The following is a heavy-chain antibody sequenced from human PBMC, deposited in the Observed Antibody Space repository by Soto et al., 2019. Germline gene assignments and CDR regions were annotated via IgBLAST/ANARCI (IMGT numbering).Heavy chain of an antibody. CDR3: ARLRPYYDFWSGYYTDY. J-gene: IGHJ4*02. Sequence: PGESLKISCKGSGYSFTSYWISGVRQMPGKGLEWRGRIDPSDSYTNYSPSFQGHVTISADKSISTASLQWSSLKASDTAMYYCARLRPYYDFWSGYYTDYWGQGTLVTVSS. CDR1: GYSFTSYW. D-gene: IGHD3-3*01. CDR2: IDPSDSYT. V-gene: IGHV5-10-1*01.